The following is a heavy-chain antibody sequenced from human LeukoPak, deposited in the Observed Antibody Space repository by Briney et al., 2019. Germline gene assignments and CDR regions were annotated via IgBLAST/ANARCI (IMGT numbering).Heavy chain of an antibody. CDR2: IWYDGSNK. V-gene: IGHV3-33*01. CDR3: ARGGLGTREYYFDY. Sequence: GRSLRLSCAASGFTFSNYGMHWVRQAPGKGLEWVAVIWYDGSNKYYADSVKGRFTISRDNSKNTLYMQMNSLRAEDTAVYYCARGGLGTREYYFDYWGQGTLVTASS. D-gene: IGHD7-27*01. J-gene: IGHJ4*02. CDR1: GFTFSNYG.